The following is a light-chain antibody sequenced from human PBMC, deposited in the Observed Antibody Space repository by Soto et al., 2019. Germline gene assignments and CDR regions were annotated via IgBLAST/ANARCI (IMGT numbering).Light chain of an antibody. V-gene: IGLV1-40*01. CDR2: GST. J-gene: IGLJ1*01. CDR3: QSYDTSLSGERV. CDR1: SSNIGAGYD. Sequence: QSVLTQPPSVSGAPGQRVTISCTGGSSNIGAGYDVNWYQQFPGTVPRLLIYGSTNRPSGVPDRFSGSKSGTSASLAITGLQAEDEAHYHCQSYDTSLSGERVFGTGTKVTVL.